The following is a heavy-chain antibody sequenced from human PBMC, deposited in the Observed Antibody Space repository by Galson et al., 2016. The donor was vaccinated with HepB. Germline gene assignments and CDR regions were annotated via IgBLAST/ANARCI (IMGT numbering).Heavy chain of an antibody. CDR2: ISGSCGST. Sequence: LEWVSGISGSCGSTYYADSVKGRFTISRDNSKNTLFLQMNSLRVEDTAVYYCVKRWIDRFDHWGQGIMVTVSS. J-gene: IGHJ4*02. V-gene: IGHV3-23*01. D-gene: IGHD5-12*01. CDR3: VKRWIDRFDH.